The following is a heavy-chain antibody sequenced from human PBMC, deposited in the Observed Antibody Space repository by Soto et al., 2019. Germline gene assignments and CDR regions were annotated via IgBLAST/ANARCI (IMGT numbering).Heavy chain of an antibody. D-gene: IGHD5-12*01. V-gene: IGHV3-33*01. J-gene: IGHJ4*02. CDR3: ARDGVGATTFWGYLDY. Sequence: QVLLVESGGGVVQPGRSLRLSCAASESIFRGHGMHWVRQAPGKGLEWVAIIRFDGSNINYADFVGGRFTISRDNFNNMLYLEMNSLRVEDTALYYCARDGVGATTFWGYLDYWGQGTLVTVSA. CDR2: IRFDGSNI. CDR1: ESIFRGHG.